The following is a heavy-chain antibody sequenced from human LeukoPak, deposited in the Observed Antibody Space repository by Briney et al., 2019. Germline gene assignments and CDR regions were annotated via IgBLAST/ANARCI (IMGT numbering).Heavy chain of an antibody. CDR3: ARGPGFGEPHLGDVYYFDY. J-gene: IGHJ4*02. CDR1: GGTFSSYA. Sequence: SVKVSCKASGGTFSSYAISWVRQAPGQGLEWMGGIIPIFGTANYAQKFQGRVTINADESTSTAYMELSSLRSDDTAVYYCARGPGFGEPHLGDVYYFDYWGQGTLVTVSS. D-gene: IGHD3-10*01. V-gene: IGHV1-69*13. CDR2: IIPIFGTA.